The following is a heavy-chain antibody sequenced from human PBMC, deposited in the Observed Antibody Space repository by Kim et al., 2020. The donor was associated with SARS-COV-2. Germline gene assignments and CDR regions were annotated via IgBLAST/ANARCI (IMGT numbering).Heavy chain of an antibody. CDR3: ARGHSLSRTTVPNMGFRYFDL. V-gene: IGHV4-34*01. Sequence: SETLSLTCAVYGGSFSGYYWSWIRQPPGKGLEWIGEINHSGSTNYNPSLKSRVTISVDTSKNQFSLKLSSVTAADTAVYYCARGHSLSRTTVPNMGFRYFDLWGRGTLVTVSS. D-gene: IGHD4-17*01. CDR2: INHSGST. J-gene: IGHJ2*01. CDR1: GGSFSGYY.